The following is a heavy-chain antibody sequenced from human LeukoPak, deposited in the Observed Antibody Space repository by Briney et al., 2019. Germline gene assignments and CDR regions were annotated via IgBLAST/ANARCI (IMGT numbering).Heavy chain of an antibody. D-gene: IGHD1-26*01. CDR3: AKDKATRMGAFDI. J-gene: IGHJ3*02. V-gene: IGHV3-23*01. CDR1: GFTFSRFE. CDR2: ISGSGGST. Sequence: PGGSLRLSCVASGFTFSRFELNWVRQAPGKGLEWVSAISGSGGSTYYADSVKGRFTISRDNSKNTLYLQMNSLRAEDTAVYYCAKDKATRMGAFDIWGQGTMVTVSS.